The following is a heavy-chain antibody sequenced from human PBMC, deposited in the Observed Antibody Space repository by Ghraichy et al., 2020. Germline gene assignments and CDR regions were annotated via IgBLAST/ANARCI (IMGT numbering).Heavy chain of an antibody. Sequence: GGSLRLSCAASGFTFSSYAMSWVRQAPGKGLEWVSAISGSGGSTYYADSVKGRFTISRDNSKNTLYLQMNSLRAEDTAVYYCATSRNDFWSGQFDYWGQGTLVTVSS. J-gene: IGHJ4*02. D-gene: IGHD3-3*01. CDR3: ATSRNDFWSGQFDY. CDR2: ISGSGGST. CDR1: GFTFSSYA. V-gene: IGHV3-23*01.